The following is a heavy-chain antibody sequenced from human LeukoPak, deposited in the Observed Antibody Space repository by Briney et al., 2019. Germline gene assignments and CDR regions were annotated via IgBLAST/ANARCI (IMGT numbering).Heavy chain of an antibody. Sequence: ASVTVSRTASGYTFTGYYMHWVRQAPGQGLEWMGRINPNSGGTNYAQKFQGRVTMTRDTSISTAYMELSRLRSDDTAVYYCARGDSSGYEYNWFDPWGQGTLVTVSS. CDR3: ARGDSSGYEYNWFDP. V-gene: IGHV1-2*06. D-gene: IGHD3-22*01. CDR2: INPNSGGT. J-gene: IGHJ5*02. CDR1: GYTFTGYY.